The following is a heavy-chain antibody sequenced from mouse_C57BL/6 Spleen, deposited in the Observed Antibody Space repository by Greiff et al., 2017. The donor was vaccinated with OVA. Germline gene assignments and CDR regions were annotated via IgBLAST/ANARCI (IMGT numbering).Heavy chain of an antibody. Sequence: QVQLQQPGAELVRPGTSVKLSCKASGYTFTSYWMHWVKQRPGQGLEWIGVIDPSDSYTNSNQQFKGKATLTVDTSSSTAYMQLSSLTAEDSAVYYCGRGYAMDYWGQGTSVTVSS. CDR3: GRGYAMDY. J-gene: IGHJ4*01. V-gene: IGHV1-59*01. CDR1: GYTFTSYW. CDR2: IDPSDSYT.